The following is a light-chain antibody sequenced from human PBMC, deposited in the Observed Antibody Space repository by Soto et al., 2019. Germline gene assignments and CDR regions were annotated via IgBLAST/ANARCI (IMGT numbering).Light chain of an antibody. CDR2: DAS. CDR1: QDINTY. J-gene: IGKJ4*01. CDR3: QHRYNWPLT. V-gene: IGKV3-11*01. Sequence: EVVLTQSPATLSLSPGEKATLSSRASQDINTYLGWYQQKPGQPPRLLIYDASNRASGIPARFSGSGSGTDFTLTIDTLEPEDFAIYYCQHRYNWPLTFGAGTKVDIK.